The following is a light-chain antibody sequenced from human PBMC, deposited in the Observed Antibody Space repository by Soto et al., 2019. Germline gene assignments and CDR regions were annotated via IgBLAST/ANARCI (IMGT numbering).Light chain of an antibody. J-gene: IGLJ2*01. CDR3: VTWDNSLSAPVV. CDR1: SSNIGTNY. V-gene: IGLV1-51*01. Sequence: QSVLTQPPSVSATPGQKVTISCSGGSSNIGTNYVSWYQHFPGTAPQLLIYDNNKRPSGIPDRFSGSKSGTSATLGITGLQTGDEADYYCVTWDNSLSAPVVFGGGTKLTVL. CDR2: DNN.